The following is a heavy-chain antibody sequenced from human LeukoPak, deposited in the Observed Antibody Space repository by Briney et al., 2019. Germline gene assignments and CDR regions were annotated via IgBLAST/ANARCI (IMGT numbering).Heavy chain of an antibody. Sequence: SETLSLTCTVSGGSISSYYWSWIRQPPGKGLEWIGYIYCSGSTNYNPSLKSRVTISVDTSKNQFSLKLSSVTAADTAVYYCARSWDTDYYDSSGYYFSWFDPWGQGTLVTVSS. D-gene: IGHD3-22*01. CDR1: GGSISSYY. CDR3: ARSWDTDYYDSSGYYFSWFDP. J-gene: IGHJ5*02. V-gene: IGHV4-59*01. CDR2: IYCSGST.